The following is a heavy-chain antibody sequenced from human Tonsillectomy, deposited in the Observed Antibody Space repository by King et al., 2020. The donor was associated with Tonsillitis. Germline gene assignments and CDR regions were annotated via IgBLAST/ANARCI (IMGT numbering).Heavy chain of an antibody. CDR1: GGSFSGYY. CDR2: INHSGST. D-gene: IGHD7-27*01. CDR3: ARGAINLGILFYVGRTDKENWFDP. Sequence: VQLQQWGAGLFKPSETLSLTCAVYGGSFSGYYWSWIRQPPGKGLEWIGEINHSGSTNYNPSLKSRVTISVDTSKNQFSLKLSSVTAADTAVYYCARGAINLGILFYVGRTDKENWFDPWGQGTLVTVSS. V-gene: IGHV4-34*01. J-gene: IGHJ5*02.